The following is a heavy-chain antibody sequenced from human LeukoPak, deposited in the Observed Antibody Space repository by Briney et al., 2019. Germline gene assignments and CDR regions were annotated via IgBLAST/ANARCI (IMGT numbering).Heavy chain of an antibody. CDR1: GGSISSSSYY. J-gene: IGHJ6*03. V-gene: IGHV4-39*01. Sequence: SETLSLTCTVSGGSISSSSYYWGWIRQPPGKGLERIGSIYYSGSTYYNPSLKSRVTISVDTSKNQFSLKLSSVTAADTAVYYCARHWPGAAYYYYYYMDVWGKGTTVTVSS. CDR2: IYYSGST. CDR3: ARHWPGAAYYYYYYMDV. D-gene: IGHD2-15*01.